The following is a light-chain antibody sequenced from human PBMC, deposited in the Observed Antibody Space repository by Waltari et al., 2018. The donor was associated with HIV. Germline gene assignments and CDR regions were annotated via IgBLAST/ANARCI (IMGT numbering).Light chain of an antibody. CDR2: AAS. V-gene: IGKV1-8*01. CDR3: KQYYSYPLT. J-gene: IGKJ4*01. CDR1: QGISSY. Sequence: ATRITQSPSSFSASTGYRVTITCRASQGISSYLAWYQQKPGKAPNLLIYAASTLQSGVPSRFSGSGSGTDFTLTISCLQSEDFASYYCKQYYSYPLTFGGGTKVEIK.